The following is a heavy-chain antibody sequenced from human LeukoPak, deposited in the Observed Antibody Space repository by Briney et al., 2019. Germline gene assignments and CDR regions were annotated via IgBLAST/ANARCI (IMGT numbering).Heavy chain of an antibody. D-gene: IGHD6-13*01. CDR1: GYTFTGYY. V-gene: IGHV1-2*04. J-gene: IGHJ5*02. Sequence: ASVKVSCKASGYTFTGYYMHWVRQAPGQGLEWMGWINPNSGGTNYAQKFQGWVTMTRDTSISTAYMELSRLRSDDTAVYYCARDNGSSSRVNWFDPWGQGTLATVSS. CDR3: ARDNGSSSRVNWFDP. CDR2: INPNSGGT.